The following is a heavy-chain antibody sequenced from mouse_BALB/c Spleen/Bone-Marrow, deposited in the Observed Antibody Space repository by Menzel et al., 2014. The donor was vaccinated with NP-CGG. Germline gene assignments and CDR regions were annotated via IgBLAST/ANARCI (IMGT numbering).Heavy chain of an antibody. V-gene: IGHV1-7*01. CDR2: INPSTGYT. Sequence: QVQLQKSGAELAKPGASVKMSCKASGYTFTNYWMHWVKQRPGQGLEWIGYINPSTGYTEYNQKFKDKATLTADKSSSTAYMQLSSLTSEDSAVYCCARIYYYGRDYWGQGPPLTVSS. J-gene: IGHJ2*01. D-gene: IGHD1-1*01. CDR1: GYTFTNYW. CDR3: ARIYYYGRDY.